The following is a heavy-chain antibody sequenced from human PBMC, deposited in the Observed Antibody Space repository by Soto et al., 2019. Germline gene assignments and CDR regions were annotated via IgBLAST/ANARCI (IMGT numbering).Heavy chain of an antibody. Sequence: GGSLRLSCAASGFTFSSYGMHWVRQAPGKGLEWVAVISYDGSNKYYADSVKGRFTISRNNSKNTLYLQMNSLRAEDTAVYYCAKDAGVQLWLRTYYYYGMDVWGQGTTVTVSS. V-gene: IGHV3-30*18. CDR3: AKDAGVQLWLRTYYYYGMDV. CDR2: ISYDGSNK. D-gene: IGHD5-18*01. J-gene: IGHJ6*02. CDR1: GFTFSSYG.